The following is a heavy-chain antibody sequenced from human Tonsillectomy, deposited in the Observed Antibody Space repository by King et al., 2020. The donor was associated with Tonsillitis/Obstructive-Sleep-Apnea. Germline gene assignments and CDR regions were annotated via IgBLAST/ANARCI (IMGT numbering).Heavy chain of an antibody. CDR1: GYTFISYG. J-gene: IGHJ4*02. CDR2: ISAYSDKT. D-gene: IGHD1-26*01. CDR3: AREAAPTSLSYRHFDY. Sequence: QLVQSGAEVKKPGASVKVSCKASGYTFISYGISWVRQAPGQGLEWMGWISAYSDKTNYAQKVQGRVTMTTDTSTSTAYTELTSLRSDDTAVYYCAREAAPTSLSYRHFDYWGQGTLVTVSS. V-gene: IGHV1-18*01.